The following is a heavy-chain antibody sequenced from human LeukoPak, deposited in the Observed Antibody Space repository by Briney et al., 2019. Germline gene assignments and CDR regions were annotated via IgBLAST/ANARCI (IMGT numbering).Heavy chain of an antibody. V-gene: IGHV3-7*01. Sequence: GGSLRLSCAASGFTFSSYWMSWVRQAPGKGLEWVANIKQDGSEKYYVDSVKGRFTISRGNAKNSLYLQMNSLRAEDTAVHYCAREEKAPGSYYDFWSGYYPDAFDIWGQGTMVTVSS. D-gene: IGHD3-3*01. CDR2: IKQDGSEK. J-gene: IGHJ3*02. CDR1: GFTFSSYW. CDR3: AREEKAPGSYYDFWSGYYPDAFDI.